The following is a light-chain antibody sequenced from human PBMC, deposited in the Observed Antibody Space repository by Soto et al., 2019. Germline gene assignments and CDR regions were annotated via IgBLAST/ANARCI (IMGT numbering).Light chain of an antibody. J-gene: IGLJ2*01. V-gene: IGLV2-23*01. Sequence: QSVLTQPSSLSGSPGQSITISCTGTISDVGSYNLVSWYQQHPGKAPKLMIYEATKRPSGVSTRFSGSKSGNTASLTISGLQAEDEADYFCSSYAGSMSVIFGGGTKVTVL. CDR3: SSYAGSMSVI. CDR1: ISDVGSYNL. CDR2: EAT.